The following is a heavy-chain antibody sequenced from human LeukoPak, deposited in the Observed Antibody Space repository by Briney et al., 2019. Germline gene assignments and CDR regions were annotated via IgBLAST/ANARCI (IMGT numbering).Heavy chain of an antibody. J-gene: IGHJ4*01. CDR3: ARGFASSRHFDY. CDR2: INSDGTGA. D-gene: IGHD6-13*01. V-gene: IGHV3-74*01. CDR1: GFTFSSFW. Sequence: PGGSLRLSCAASGFTFSSFWMHWVRQAPGKGLVWVSRINSDGTGASYADSVKGRFTISRDNAKNTLYLQMNSLRAEDTAVYYCARGFASSRHFDYWGHGSLVTVSS.